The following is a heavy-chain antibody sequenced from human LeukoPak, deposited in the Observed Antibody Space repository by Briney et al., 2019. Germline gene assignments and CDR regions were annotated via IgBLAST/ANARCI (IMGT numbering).Heavy chain of an antibody. D-gene: IGHD1-26*01. Sequence: GGSLRLSCAASGFSFSTQRMHWVRQAPGKGLVWVSYINIDERITGYADSVKGRFTISRDNAKNTLYLQMNSLRVEDTAVYYCARVWDKADYWGQGTLVTVSS. CDR1: GFSFSTQR. J-gene: IGHJ4*02. CDR2: INIDERIT. CDR3: ARVWDKADY. V-gene: IGHV3-74*01.